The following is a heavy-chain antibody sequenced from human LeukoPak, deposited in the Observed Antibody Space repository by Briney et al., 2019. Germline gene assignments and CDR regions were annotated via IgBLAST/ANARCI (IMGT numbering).Heavy chain of an antibody. CDR2: ISNSGST. J-gene: IGHJ3*02. D-gene: IGHD1-1*01. V-gene: IGHV4-59*01. Sequence: SETLSLTSTVSGGSIGSYCWSWIRQPPGEVLEWIGYISNSGSTNYNPSLKSRVTISVDTSKNQLSLKLSSVTAADTAVYHCVRLQPNTGEWAFDIWGQGTMVSVSS. CDR1: GGSIGSYC. CDR3: VRLQPNTGEWAFDI.